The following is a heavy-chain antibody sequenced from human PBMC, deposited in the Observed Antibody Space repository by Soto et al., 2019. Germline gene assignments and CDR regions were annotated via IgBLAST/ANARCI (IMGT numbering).Heavy chain of an antibody. Sequence: SETLSLTCTVSGGSISSSSYYWGWIRQPPGKGLEWIGSIYYSGSTYYNPSLKSRVTISVDTSKNQFSLKLSSVTAADTAVYYCARSPRIAARLIDYWGQGTLVTVSS. CDR3: ARSPRIAARLIDY. D-gene: IGHD6-13*01. CDR1: GGSISSSSYY. CDR2: IYYSGST. J-gene: IGHJ4*02. V-gene: IGHV4-39*01.